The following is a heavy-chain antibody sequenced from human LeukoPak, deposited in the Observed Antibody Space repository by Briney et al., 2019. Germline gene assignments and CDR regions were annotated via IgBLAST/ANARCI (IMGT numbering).Heavy chain of an antibody. D-gene: IGHD6-13*01. V-gene: IGHV1-69*06. Sequence: SVKVSCKASGGTFSSYAISWVRQAPGQGLEWMGGIIPIFGTANYAQKFQGRVTITADKSTSTDYMVLSSLRSEDTAVYYCARGRAAAGGVGKLDYWGQGTLVTVSS. CDR3: ARGRAAAGGVGKLDY. CDR1: GGTFSSYA. CDR2: IIPIFGTA. J-gene: IGHJ4*02.